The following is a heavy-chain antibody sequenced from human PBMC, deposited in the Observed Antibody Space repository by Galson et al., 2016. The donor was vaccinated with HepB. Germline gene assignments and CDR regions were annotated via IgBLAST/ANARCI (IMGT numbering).Heavy chain of an antibody. V-gene: IGHV3-9*01. Sequence: SLRLSCAASGFTLDHYAMHWVRQAPRKGLEWVSGISWNSGSIGYADSVKGRFTISRDNAKNSLYLQMNSLRAGDTALYYCAKDSGAYYYDSSGYRRNAFDIWGQGTMVTVSS. CDR3: AKDSGAYYYDSSGYRRNAFDI. J-gene: IGHJ3*02. CDR2: ISWNSGSI. D-gene: IGHD3-22*01. CDR1: GFTLDHYA.